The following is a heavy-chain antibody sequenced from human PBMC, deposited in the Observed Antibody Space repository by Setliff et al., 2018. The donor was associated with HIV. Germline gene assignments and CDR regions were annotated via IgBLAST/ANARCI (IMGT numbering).Heavy chain of an antibody. CDR1: GGSISTNSYY. V-gene: IGHV4-39*07. D-gene: IGHD4-17*01. J-gene: IGHJ2*01. CDR3: ASSLNGDSEPWYFDL. Sequence: SETLSLTCTVSGGSISTNSYYWGWIRQSPGKGLEWVGNVHNSGGTNYNPSLKSRVSISVDTSKNQFSLNLSSVTAADTAVYYCASSLNGDSEPWYFDLWGRGTLVTVSS. CDR2: VHNSGGT.